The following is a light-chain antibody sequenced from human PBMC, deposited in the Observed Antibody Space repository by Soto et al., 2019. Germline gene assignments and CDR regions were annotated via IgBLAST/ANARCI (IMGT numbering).Light chain of an antibody. Sequence: DIVMTQSPLSLPVTPGEPASISCRSSQSLLHSNGYNYLDWYLQKPGQSPQLLIYLGSNRASGVPDRFSGSGSSTDFTMKISRVEAEDVGVYYCMQALQPTFGQGTRLEIK. V-gene: IGKV2-28*01. CDR3: MQALQPT. J-gene: IGKJ5*01. CDR2: LGS. CDR1: QSLLHSNGYNY.